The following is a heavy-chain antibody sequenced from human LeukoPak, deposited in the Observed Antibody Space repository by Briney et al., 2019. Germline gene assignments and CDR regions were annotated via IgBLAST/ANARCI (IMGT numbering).Heavy chain of an antibody. J-gene: IGHJ4*02. V-gene: IGHV1-18*01. D-gene: IGHD3-9*01. Sequence: ASVKVSCKASGYTFTSYGISWVRQAPGQGLEWMGWISAYNGNANYAQKLQGRVTMTTDTSTSTAYMELSRLRSDDTAVYYCARVRRYFDWSDDYWGQGTLVTVSS. CDR2: ISAYNGNA. CDR3: ARVRRYFDWSDDY. CDR1: GYTFTSYG.